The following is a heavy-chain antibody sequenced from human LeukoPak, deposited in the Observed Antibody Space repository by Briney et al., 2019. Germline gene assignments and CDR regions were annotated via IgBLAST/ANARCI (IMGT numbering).Heavy chain of an antibody. CDR2: ISAYNGNT. V-gene: IGHV1-18*04. Sequence: ASVKVSCKASGYTFTSYGISWVRQAPGRGLEWMGWISAYNGNTNYAQKLQGRVTMTTDTSTSTAYMELRSLRSDDTAVYYCARVHYGSGSYYYYYMDVWGKGTTVTISS. J-gene: IGHJ6*03. CDR3: ARVHYGSGSYYYYYMDV. CDR1: GYTFTSYG. D-gene: IGHD3-10*01.